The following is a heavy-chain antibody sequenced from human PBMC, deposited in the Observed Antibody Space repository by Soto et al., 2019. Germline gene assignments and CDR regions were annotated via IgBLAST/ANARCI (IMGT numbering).Heavy chain of an antibody. Sequence: SETLSLTCTVSGCSISSGDYYWSWIRQPPGKGLEWIGYIYYSGSTYYNPSLKSRVTISVDTSKNQFSLELSSVTAADTAVYYCARDSRHDSSGYYFINWFDPWGQGTLVTVSS. J-gene: IGHJ5*02. V-gene: IGHV4-30-4*02. D-gene: IGHD3-22*01. CDR1: GCSISSGDYY. CDR3: ARDSRHDSSGYYFINWFDP. CDR2: IYYSGST.